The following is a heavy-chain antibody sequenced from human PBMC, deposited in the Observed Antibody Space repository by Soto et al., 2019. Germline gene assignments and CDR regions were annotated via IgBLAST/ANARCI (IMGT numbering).Heavy chain of an antibody. CDR1: GFSLSARGEG. Sequence: QITLKESGPTLVKPTETLTLTCTFSGFSLSARGEGVGWIRQPPGKALEWLAIIYWDDDKRYSPSLRTTFTITKDTSKHQAVLTLTNMDPVDTATYFCAHRPFNSAWHDAYDIWGPGTMVTVSS. J-gene: IGHJ3*02. V-gene: IGHV2-5*02. CDR2: IYWDDDK. CDR3: AHRPFNSAWHDAYDI. D-gene: IGHD5-18*01.